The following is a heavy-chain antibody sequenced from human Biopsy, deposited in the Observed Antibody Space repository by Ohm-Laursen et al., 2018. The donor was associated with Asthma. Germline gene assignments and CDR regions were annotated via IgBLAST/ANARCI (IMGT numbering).Heavy chain of an antibody. D-gene: IGHD6-19*01. CDR1: AGTFSNFA. CDR2: IMTVFGKT. J-gene: IGHJ6*02. V-gene: IGHV1-69*13. Sequence: SEKVSCKAPAGTFSNFAISWVRQDPGQGLEWLGGIMTVFGKTNYAQKFQGRVTITADESTSTAYMEVTSLRSEDTAIYYCARCQVGYSSGWSLLLKKIYYSGMDVWGQGTAVTVSS. CDR3: ARCQVGYSSGWSLLLKKIYYSGMDV.